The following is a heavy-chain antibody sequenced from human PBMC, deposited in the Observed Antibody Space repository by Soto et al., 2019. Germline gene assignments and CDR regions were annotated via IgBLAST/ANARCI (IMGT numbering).Heavy chain of an antibody. CDR3: AKDPMYYYDSSGYYETDY. CDR2: ISGSGGST. CDR1: GFTFSSYA. V-gene: IGHV3-23*01. D-gene: IGHD3-22*01. Sequence: GGSLRLSSAASGFTFSSYAMSWVRQAPGKGLEWVSAISGSGGSTYYADSVKGRFTISRDNSKNTLYLQMNSLRAEDTAVYYCAKDPMYYYDSSGYYETDYWGQGTLVTVSS. J-gene: IGHJ4*02.